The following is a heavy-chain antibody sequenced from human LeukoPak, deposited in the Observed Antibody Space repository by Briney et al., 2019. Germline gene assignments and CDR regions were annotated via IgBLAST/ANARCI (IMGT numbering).Heavy chain of an antibody. CDR2: IYTSGST. V-gene: IGHV4-4*07. CDR1: GGSISSYY. J-gene: IGHJ5*02. D-gene: IGHD2-2*01. CDR3: ARLYCSSTSCRLGWFDP. Sequence: PSETLSLTCTVSGGSISSYYWSWIRQPAGKGLEWIGRIYTSGSTNYNPSLKSRVTMSVDTSKNQFSLKLSSVTAADTAVYYCARLYCSSTSCRLGWFDPWGQGTLVTVSS.